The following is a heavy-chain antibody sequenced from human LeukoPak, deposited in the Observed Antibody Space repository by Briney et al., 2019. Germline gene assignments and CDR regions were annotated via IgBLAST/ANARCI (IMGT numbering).Heavy chain of an antibody. CDR3: ARADWDTAMIDY. J-gene: IGHJ4*02. Sequence: GGSLRLSCAASGFTFSDYYMSWIRQAPGKGLEWVSSISSSSYIYYADSVKGRFTISRDNAKNSLYLQMNSLRAEDTAVYYCARADWDTAMIDYWGQGTLVTVSS. CDR2: ISSSSYI. D-gene: IGHD5-18*01. CDR1: GFTFSDYY. V-gene: IGHV3-69-1*01.